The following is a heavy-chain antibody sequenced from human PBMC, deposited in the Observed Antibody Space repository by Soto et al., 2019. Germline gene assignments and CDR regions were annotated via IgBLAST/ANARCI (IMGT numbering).Heavy chain of an antibody. D-gene: IGHD6-19*01. CDR2: VYYTGST. Sequence: SATLSLTCIVSGGSISCSYWSWIRQSPGKGLEWLGYVYYTGSTNYSPSLRSRVSISVDTSKNEFSLRLSSVTAADTAVYFCARSVAVPGAHIDYWGQGTQVTVSS. CDR3: ARSVAVPGAHIDY. J-gene: IGHJ4*02. V-gene: IGHV4-59*01. CDR1: GGSISCSY.